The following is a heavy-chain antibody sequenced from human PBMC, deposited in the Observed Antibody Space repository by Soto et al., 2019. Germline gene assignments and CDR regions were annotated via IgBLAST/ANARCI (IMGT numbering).Heavy chain of an antibody. CDR1: GFTVSNNY. J-gene: IGHJ4*02. V-gene: IGHV3-53*01. CDR3: AKPRSAAARLFDY. CDR2: IYSGGST. D-gene: IGHD6-13*01. Sequence: EVQLVESGGGLIQPGGSLRLSCAASGFTVSNNYMTWVRQAPGKGLEWVSAIYSGGSTYYADSVKGRFTISRDNSKNTLYLQMYSLRAEDTAVYYCAKPRSAAARLFDYWGQGTLVTVSS.